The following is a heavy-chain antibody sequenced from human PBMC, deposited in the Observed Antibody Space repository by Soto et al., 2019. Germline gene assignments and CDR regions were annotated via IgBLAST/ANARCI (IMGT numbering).Heavy chain of an antibody. CDR1: GFTFSSYW. V-gene: IGHV3-7*03. D-gene: IGHD3-3*01. Sequence: PGGSLRLSCAASGFTFSSYWMSWVRQAPGKXLEWVANIKQDGSEKYYVDSVKGRFTISRDNAKNSLYLQMNSLRAEDTAVYYCARDRSNKDPRYYDFWSGPDAFDIWGQGTMVTVSS. J-gene: IGHJ3*02. CDR3: ARDRSNKDPRYYDFWSGPDAFDI. CDR2: IKQDGSEK.